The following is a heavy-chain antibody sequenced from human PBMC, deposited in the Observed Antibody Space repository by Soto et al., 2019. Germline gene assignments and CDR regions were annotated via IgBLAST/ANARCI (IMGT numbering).Heavy chain of an antibody. D-gene: IGHD3-22*01. CDR2: ISYDGSNK. Sequence: GGSLRLSCAASGFTFSSYAMHWVRQAPGKGLEWVAVISYDGSNKYYADSVKGRFTISRDNSKNTLYLQMNSLRAEDTAVYYCARARMIVVVHDAFDIWGQGTMVTVSS. J-gene: IGHJ3*02. CDR1: GFTFSSYA. V-gene: IGHV3-30-3*01. CDR3: ARARMIVVVHDAFDI.